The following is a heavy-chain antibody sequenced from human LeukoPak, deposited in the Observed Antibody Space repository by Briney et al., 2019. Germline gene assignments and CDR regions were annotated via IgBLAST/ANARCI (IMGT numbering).Heavy chain of an antibody. CDR3: ARDKIEGPTKLDY. V-gene: IGHV3-7*01. CDR1: GLTFSSYW. CDR2: IKQDESEK. D-gene: IGHD1-1*01. J-gene: IGHJ4*02. Sequence: GGSLRLSCAPAGLTFSSYWMSWVRQAPGKGLEWVANIKQDESEKYYVDSLRGRFTISRDNAKNSLYLQMNSLRAEDTAVYYCARDKIEGPTKLDYWGQGILVTVSS.